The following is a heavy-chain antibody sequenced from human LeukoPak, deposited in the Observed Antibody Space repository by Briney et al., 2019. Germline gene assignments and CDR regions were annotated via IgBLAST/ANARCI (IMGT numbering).Heavy chain of an antibody. J-gene: IGHJ4*02. V-gene: IGHV3-23*01. CDR1: GFTFSSYG. CDR2: ISGSGGST. Sequence: GGSLRLSCAASGFTFSSYGMSWVRQAPGKGLEWVLAISGSGGSTYYADSVKGRFTISRDNAKNSLYLQMNSLRAEDTAVYYCARVSPEQDYGDYPGLGDYFDYWGQGTLVTVSS. CDR3: ARVSPEQDYGDYPGLGDYFDY. D-gene: IGHD4-17*01.